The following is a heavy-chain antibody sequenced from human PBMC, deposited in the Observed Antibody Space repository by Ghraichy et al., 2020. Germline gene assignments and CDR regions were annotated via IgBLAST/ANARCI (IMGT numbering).Heavy chain of an antibody. Sequence: SETLSLTCTVSGGSISSSSYYWGWIRQPPGKGLEWIGSIYYSGSTYYNPSLKSRVTISVDTSKNQFSLKLSSVTAADTAVYYCAGLRWGFGLYFDYWGQGTLVTVSS. CDR1: GGSISSSSYY. D-gene: IGHD4-23*01. V-gene: IGHV4-39*01. CDR3: AGLRWGFGLYFDY. J-gene: IGHJ4*02. CDR2: IYYSGST.